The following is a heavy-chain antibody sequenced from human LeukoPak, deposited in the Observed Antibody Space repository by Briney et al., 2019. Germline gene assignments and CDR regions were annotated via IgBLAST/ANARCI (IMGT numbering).Heavy chain of an antibody. V-gene: IGHV3-48*03. CDR3: ARRGYGSHFDY. J-gene: IGHJ4*02. CDR1: GFAFSVYA. CDR2: ISDGGGSR. D-gene: IGHD4-17*01. Sequence: GGSLRLSCTASGFAFSVYAMGWVRQAPGRGLEWISYISDGGGSRYYADSVKGRFTISRDNAKNSLYLQMNSLRAEDTAVYYCARRGYGSHFDYWGQGTLVTVSS.